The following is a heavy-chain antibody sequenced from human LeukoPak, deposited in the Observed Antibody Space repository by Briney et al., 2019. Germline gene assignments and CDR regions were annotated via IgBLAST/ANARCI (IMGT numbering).Heavy chain of an antibody. D-gene: IGHD3-3*01. V-gene: IGHV1-69*13. Sequence: GASVKVSCKASGGTFSSYAIGWVRQAPGQGLEWMGGIIPIFGTANYAQKFQGRVTITADESTSTAYMELSSLRSEDTAVYYCARVHYDFWSGYSPPFDYWGQGTLVTVSS. CDR1: GGTFSSYA. CDR3: ARVHYDFWSGYSPPFDY. J-gene: IGHJ4*02. CDR2: IIPIFGTA.